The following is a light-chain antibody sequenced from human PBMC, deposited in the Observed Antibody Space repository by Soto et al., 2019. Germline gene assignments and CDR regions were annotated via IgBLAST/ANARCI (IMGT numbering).Light chain of an antibody. CDR2: DVS. Sequence: QSALTQPASVSGSPGQSITISCTGTSSDVGGYNYVSWYQQHPGKAPHLMIFDVSNRPAVVYSRFSCSTAGNTASLTSSGLQAEDEADYCGSSYAGISAVVFGGGTQLTVL. J-gene: IGLJ2*01. CDR1: SSDVGGYNY. CDR3: SSYAGISAVV. V-gene: IGLV2-14*01.